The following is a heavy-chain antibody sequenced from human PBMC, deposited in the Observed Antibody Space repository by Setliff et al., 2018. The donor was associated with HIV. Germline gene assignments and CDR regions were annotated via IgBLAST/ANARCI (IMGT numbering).Heavy chain of an antibody. V-gene: IGHV3-30*03. CDR2: ISHDGRNE. Sequence: PGGSLRLSCAASGFIFNNYGMHWVRQAPGKGLDWVALISHDGRNEYYADSVKGRFTISRDNSNNMLYLHLNSLKTEDTGTYYCTTDLYDTTSGVEFDPWGQGTLVTVSS. J-gene: IGHJ5*02. CDR3: TTDLYDTTSGVEFDP. CDR1: GFIFNNYG. D-gene: IGHD3-3*01.